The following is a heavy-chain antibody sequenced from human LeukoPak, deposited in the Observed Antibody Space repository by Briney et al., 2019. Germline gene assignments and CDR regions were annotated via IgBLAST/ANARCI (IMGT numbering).Heavy chain of an antibody. CDR1: GFTFDDYA. V-gene: IGHV3-9*01. D-gene: IGHD6-19*01. CDR3: AKDIGDIGGWYYFDY. Sequence: TGGSLRLSCAASGFTFDDYAMHWVRQAPGKGLEWVSGISWNSGSIGCADSVKGRFTISGDNAKNSLYLQMKSLRAEDTALYYCAKDIGDIGGWYYFDYWGQGTLVTVSS. J-gene: IGHJ4*02. CDR2: ISWNSGSI.